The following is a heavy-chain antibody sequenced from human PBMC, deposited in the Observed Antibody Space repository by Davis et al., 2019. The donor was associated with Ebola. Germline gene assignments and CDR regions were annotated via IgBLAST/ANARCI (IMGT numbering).Heavy chain of an antibody. Sequence: SETLSLTCTVSGGSISSYYWGWIRQPPGKGLEWIGSIYYSGSTYYNPSLKSRVTISVDTSKNQFSLKLSSVTAADTAVYYCARDPRYYYDSSGYSSYYYGMDVWGQGTTVTVSS. CDR3: ARDPRYYYDSSGYSSYYYGMDV. CDR1: GGSISSYY. V-gene: IGHV4-39*02. CDR2: IYYSGST. D-gene: IGHD3-22*01. J-gene: IGHJ6*02.